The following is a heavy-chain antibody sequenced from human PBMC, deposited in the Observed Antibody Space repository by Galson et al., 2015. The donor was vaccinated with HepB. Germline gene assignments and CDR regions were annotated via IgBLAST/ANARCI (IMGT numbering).Heavy chain of an antibody. Sequence: SLRLSCAASGFTFSNTGMHWVRQAPGKGLEWVALLSYDGSIAYYADSVKGRFTISRDDSKNTLYLHMNSLRGEDTAVYYCAIAVAALLDYWGQGTLVTVSS. V-gene: IGHV3-30*03. CDR3: AIAVAALLDY. CDR2: LSYDGSIA. J-gene: IGHJ4*02. CDR1: GFTFSNTG. D-gene: IGHD2-15*01.